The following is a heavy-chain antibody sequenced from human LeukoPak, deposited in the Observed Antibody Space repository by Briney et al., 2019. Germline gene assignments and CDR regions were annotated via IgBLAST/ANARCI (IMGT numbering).Heavy chain of an antibody. CDR3: ARDRARRYCSGGSCYSGYYGMDV. Sequence: PGGSLRLSCAASGFAVSSNYMSWVRQAPGKGLEWVSVIYSGGSTYYADSVKGRFTISRDNSKNTLYLQMNSLRAEETAVYYCARDRARRYCSGGSCYSGYYGMDVWGQGTTVTVSS. V-gene: IGHV3-66*01. CDR2: IYSGGST. J-gene: IGHJ6*02. CDR1: GFAVSSNY. D-gene: IGHD2-15*01.